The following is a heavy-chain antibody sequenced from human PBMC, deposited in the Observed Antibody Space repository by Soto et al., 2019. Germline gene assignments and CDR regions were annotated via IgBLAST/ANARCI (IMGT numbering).Heavy chain of an antibody. J-gene: IGHJ4*02. CDR1: GGSISSYY. CDR3: ARGLGDGYNYYFDY. D-gene: IGHD2-21*01. Sequence: KASETLSLTCTVSGGSISSYYWSWIRQPPGKGLEWIGYIYYSGSTNYNPSLKSRVTISVDTSKNQFSLKLSSVSAADTAVYYFARGLGDGYNYYFDYWGQGTLVTVSS. V-gene: IGHV4-59*01. CDR2: IYYSGST.